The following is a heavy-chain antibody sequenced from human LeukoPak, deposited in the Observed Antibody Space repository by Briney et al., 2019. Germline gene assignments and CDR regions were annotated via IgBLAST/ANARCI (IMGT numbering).Heavy chain of an antibody. CDR3: ARLPDYYDSSGYLYFDY. CDR1: GGSISSSSYY. J-gene: IGHJ4*02. D-gene: IGHD3-22*01. CDR2: IYYSGST. V-gene: IGHV4-39*01. Sequence: SETLSLTCTVSGGSISSSSYYWGWIRQPPGKGLEWIGSIYYSGSTYYNPSLKSRVTISVDTSKNQFSLKLSSVTAADTAVYYCARLPDYYDSSGYLYFDYWGQGTLVTVSS.